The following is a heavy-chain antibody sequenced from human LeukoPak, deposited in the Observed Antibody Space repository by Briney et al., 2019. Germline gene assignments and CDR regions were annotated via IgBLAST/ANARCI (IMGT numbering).Heavy chain of an antibody. CDR1: GYTFSDYY. Sequence: ASVKVSCKASGYTFSDYYVHWVRQTPGQGLEWMGWIHPNSGGTNYAQKFQGRVTTTRDTSISTAYMELGRLRSDDTAVYYCARWAYSSSSVDYWGQGTLVTVSS. D-gene: IGHD6-6*01. CDR2: IHPNSGGT. J-gene: IGHJ4*02. CDR3: ARWAYSSSSVDY. V-gene: IGHV1-2*02.